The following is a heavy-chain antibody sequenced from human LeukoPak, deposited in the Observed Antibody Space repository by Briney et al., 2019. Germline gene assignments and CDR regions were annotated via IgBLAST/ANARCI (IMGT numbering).Heavy chain of an antibody. D-gene: IGHD5-12*01. CDR2: IYTDGST. V-gene: IGHV4-4*09. CDR1: GGSISSYY. J-gene: IGHJ6*03. Sequence: SETLSLTCSVSGGSISSYYWSWIRQPPGEGLEWLAFIYTDGSTNYNPSLKSRVTISVDTSSNQFSLKLSSVTAADTAVYFCAKTGNGYDPLYYYYYMDVWGKGTTVTVSS. CDR3: AKTGNGYDPLYYYYYMDV.